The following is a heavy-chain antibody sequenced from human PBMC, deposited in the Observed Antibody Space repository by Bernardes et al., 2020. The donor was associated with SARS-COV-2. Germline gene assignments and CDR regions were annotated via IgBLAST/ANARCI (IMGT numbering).Heavy chain of an antibody. V-gene: IGHV3-23*01. D-gene: IGHD6-13*01. Sequence: GGSLRLSCAASEFSFSNYAMTWVRQAPGKGLEWVSAISGSGYNTFYTDSVKGRFTISRDNSKNTLYLQMNSLRVEDTAVYYCAKGASSWYSFRDSWGQGTLVSVSS. CDR2: ISGSGYNT. CDR3: AKGASSWYSFRDS. CDR1: EFSFSNYA. J-gene: IGHJ4*02.